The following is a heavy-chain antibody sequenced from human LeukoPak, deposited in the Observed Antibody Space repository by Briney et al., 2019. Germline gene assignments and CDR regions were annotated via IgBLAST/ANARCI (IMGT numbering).Heavy chain of an antibody. D-gene: IGHD4-23*01. Sequence: PSETLSLTCTVSGGSISSTTYYWGWIRQPPGKGLEWIGNIYCSGSTYYNPSLKSRVTISVDTSKNQFSLKLTSVTAADTAVYYCARRNPTVVTPRYFDYWGQGTLVTVSS. CDR2: IYCSGST. CDR1: GGSISSTTYY. V-gene: IGHV4-39*07. CDR3: ARRNPTVVTPRYFDY. J-gene: IGHJ4*02.